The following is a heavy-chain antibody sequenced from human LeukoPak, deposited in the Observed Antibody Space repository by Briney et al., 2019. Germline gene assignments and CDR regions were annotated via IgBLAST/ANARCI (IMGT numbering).Heavy chain of an antibody. CDR1: GGSFSGYY. CDR2: IYYSGGT. D-gene: IGHD3-3*01. J-gene: IGHJ4*02. CDR3: ARRVTIFGVVITYRLFDY. V-gene: IGHV4-34*01. Sequence: PSETLSLTCAVYGGSFSGYYWSWIRQPPGKGLEWIGSIYYSGGTYYNPSLKSRVTTSVDTSKNQFSLKLSSVTAADTAVYYCARRVTIFGVVITYRLFDYWGQGTLVTVSS.